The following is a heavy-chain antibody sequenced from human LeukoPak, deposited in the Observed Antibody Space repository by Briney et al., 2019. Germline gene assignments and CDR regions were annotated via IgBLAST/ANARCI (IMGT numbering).Heavy chain of an antibody. CDR2: ININTGNP. V-gene: IGHV7-4-1*02. D-gene: IGHD6-13*01. CDR1: GYTFTTYA. Sequence: ASVKVSCKASGYTFTTYAMNWVRQAPGQGLEWMGWININTGNPTYAQGFTGRFVFSLDTSVSTAYLQISSLKAEDTAVYYCARHIWIAATGYYFDYWGQGTLVTVSS. CDR3: ARHIWIAATGYYFDY. J-gene: IGHJ4*02.